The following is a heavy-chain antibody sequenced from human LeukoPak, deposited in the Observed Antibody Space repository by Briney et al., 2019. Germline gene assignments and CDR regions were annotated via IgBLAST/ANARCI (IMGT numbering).Heavy chain of an antibody. V-gene: IGHV3-23*01. D-gene: IGHD3-22*01. CDR2: ISGSSGST. CDR3: AKTGAVLIVYYFDS. Sequence: GGSLRLSCAASGITFSDHYMSWIRQAPGKGLEWVSAISGSSGSTYYADSVKGRFTISRDNSKNTLYLQMNSLRAEDTAVYYCAKTGAVLIVYYFDSWGQGTLVTVSS. J-gene: IGHJ4*02. CDR1: GITFSDHY.